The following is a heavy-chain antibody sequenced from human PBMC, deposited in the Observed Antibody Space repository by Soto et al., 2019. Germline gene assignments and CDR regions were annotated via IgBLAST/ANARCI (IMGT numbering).Heavy chain of an antibody. Sequence: GASVKVSCKASGGTFSSYAISWVRQAPGQGLEWMGGIIPIFGTANYAQKFQGRVTITADESTSTAYMELSSLRSEDTAVYYCAREPYCGGDCYSPYYYYGMDVWGQGTKVTVSS. CDR2: IIPIFGTA. V-gene: IGHV1-69*13. D-gene: IGHD2-21*02. CDR3: AREPYCGGDCYSPYYYYGMDV. CDR1: GGTFSSYA. J-gene: IGHJ6*02.